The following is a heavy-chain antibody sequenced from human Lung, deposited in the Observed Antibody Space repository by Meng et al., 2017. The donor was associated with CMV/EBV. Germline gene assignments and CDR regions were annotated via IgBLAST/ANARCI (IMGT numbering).Heavy chain of an antibody. CDR1: GCPLHSGAYC. J-gene: IGHJ5*01. CDR2: TYYDGST. V-gene: IGHV4-31*11. CDR3: ARQAPDIWFDP. Sequence: CAVPGCPLHSGAYCWSWIGQHPGKGLEWIGYTYYDGSTHYNPSLRNRAAISVDTSKNQFSLRLNSVTAADTAVYYCARQAPDIWFDPWGQGALVTVSS.